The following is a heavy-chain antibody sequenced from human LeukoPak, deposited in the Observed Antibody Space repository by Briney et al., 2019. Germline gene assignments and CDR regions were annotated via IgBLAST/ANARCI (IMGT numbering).Heavy chain of an antibody. CDR3: TIDEWELPGY. CDR2: INPKSGAT. J-gene: IGHJ4*02. CDR1: GYTFTDYY. D-gene: IGHD1-26*01. V-gene: IGHV1-2*02. Sequence: ASVRVSCKTSGYTFTDYYIHWVRQAPGQGLEWMGWINPKSGATDFAQKFQGRIALTRDTSITTAHMEMNRLTSDDTAVYFCTIDEWELPGYWGQGTRVTVAT.